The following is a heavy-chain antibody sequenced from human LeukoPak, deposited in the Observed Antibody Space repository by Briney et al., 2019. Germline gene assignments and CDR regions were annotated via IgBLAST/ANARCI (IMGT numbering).Heavy chain of an antibody. CDR1: GYKFTTYW. Sequence: GESLKISCEPSGYKFTTYWISWVRQMPGKGLEWVGVIYPGDSDTRYSPSFQGHVTISADTSFSTAYLQWVSPSTSDSAVYYCARSTDYYRHNWFDSWGQGTLVTVSS. CDR3: ARSTDYYRHNWFDS. J-gene: IGHJ5*01. V-gene: IGHV5-51*01. D-gene: IGHD1-26*01. CDR2: IYPGDSDT.